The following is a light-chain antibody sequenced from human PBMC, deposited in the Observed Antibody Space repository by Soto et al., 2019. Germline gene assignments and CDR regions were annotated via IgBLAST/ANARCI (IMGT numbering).Light chain of an antibody. J-gene: IGLJ3*02. CDR1: SSDVGSYNL. Sequence: QSALTQPASVSGSPGQSITISCTGTSSDVGSYNLVSWYQQHPGKAPKLMIYEVSKRPSGVSNRFSGSTSGNTASLTISGLQAEDEADYYCCSYAGSSPVFGGGTKLTVL. V-gene: IGLV2-23*02. CDR3: CSYAGSSPV. CDR2: EVS.